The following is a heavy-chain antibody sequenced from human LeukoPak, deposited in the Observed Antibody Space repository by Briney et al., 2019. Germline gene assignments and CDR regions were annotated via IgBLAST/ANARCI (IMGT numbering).Heavy chain of an antibody. CDR2: ISYDGSNK. CDR3: AREWEPLESFYWFDP. J-gene: IGHJ5*02. CDR1: GFTFSSYA. V-gene: IGHV3-30-3*01. D-gene: IGHD1-26*01. Sequence: GGSLRLSCAASGFTFSSYAMHWVRQAPGKGLEWLAVISYDGSNKYYADSVKGRFTISRDNSKNTLYLQMNSLRAEDTAVYYCAREWEPLESFYWFDPWGQGTLVTVSS.